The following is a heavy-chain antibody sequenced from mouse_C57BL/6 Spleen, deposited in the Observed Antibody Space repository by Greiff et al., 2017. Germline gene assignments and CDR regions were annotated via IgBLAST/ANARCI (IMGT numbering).Heavy chain of an antibody. CDR3: ARRGSSYFDY. CDR1: GFTFSDYY. V-gene: IGHV5-12*01. CDR2: ISNGGGST. J-gene: IGHJ2*01. D-gene: IGHD1-1*01. Sequence: DVMLVESGGGLVQPGGSLKLSCAASGFTFSDYYMYWVRQTPEKRLEWVAYISNGGGSTYYPDTVKGRFTISRDNAKNTLYLQMSRLKSEDTAMYYCARRGSSYFDYWGQGTTLTVSS.